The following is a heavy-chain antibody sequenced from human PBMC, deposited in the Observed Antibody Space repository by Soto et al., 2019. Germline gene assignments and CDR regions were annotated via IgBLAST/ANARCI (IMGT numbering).Heavy chain of an antibody. CDR2: ISGSGGST. Sequence: EVQLLESGGGLVQPGGSLRLSCAASGFTFSSYAMSWVRQAPGKGLEWVSAISGSGGSTYYADSVKGRFTISRDNSKSTLYLQMNSLRAEDTAVYYSAKKRGYCGGDGCRLNYYYYGMDVWGQGTTVTVSS. CDR3: AKKRGYCGGDGCRLNYYYYGMDV. D-gene: IGHD2-21*02. J-gene: IGHJ6*02. CDR1: GFTFSSYA. V-gene: IGHV3-23*01.